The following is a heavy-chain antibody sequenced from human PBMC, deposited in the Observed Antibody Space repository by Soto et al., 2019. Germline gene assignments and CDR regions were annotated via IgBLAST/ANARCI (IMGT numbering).Heavy chain of an antibody. J-gene: IGHJ6*03. D-gene: IGHD3-16*01. CDR2: ISGSGGST. Sequence: GESLKISCAASGFTFSSYAMSWVRQAPGKGLEWVSAISGSGGSTYYADSVKGRFTISRDNSKNTLYLQMNSLRAEDTAVYYCVNDLGIGYYYMDVWGKGTTVTVSS. V-gene: IGHV3-23*01. CDR1: GFTFSSYA. CDR3: VNDLGIGYYYMDV.